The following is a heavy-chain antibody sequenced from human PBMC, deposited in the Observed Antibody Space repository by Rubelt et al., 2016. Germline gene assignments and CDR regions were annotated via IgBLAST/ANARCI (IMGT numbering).Heavy chain of an antibody. D-gene: IGHD4-23*01. J-gene: IGHJ6*02. CDR3: ARTYGGNKYYYYYGMDV. CDR2: IWYDGSNK. Sequence: RGRQAPGKGLEWVAVIWYDGSNKYYADSVKGRFTISRDNSKNTLYLQMNSLRAEDTAVYYCARTYGGNKYYYYYGMDVWGQGTTVTVSS. V-gene: IGHV3-30*04.